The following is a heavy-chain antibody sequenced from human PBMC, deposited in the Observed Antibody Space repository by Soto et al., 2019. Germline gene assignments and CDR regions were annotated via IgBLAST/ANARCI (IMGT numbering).Heavy chain of an antibody. J-gene: IGHJ4*02. D-gene: IGHD1-26*01. CDR3: ARVRGGGPFDD. CDR1: GGSISSCGYY. Sequence: SETLSLTCPVSGGSISSCGYYWSWIRQHPVKGLEWIGYIYYSGSTYYNPSLKSRVTISVDTSKNQFSLKLSSVAAADTAVYYCARVRGGGPFDDWGQGTLVTVS. CDR2: IYYSGST. V-gene: IGHV4-31*03.